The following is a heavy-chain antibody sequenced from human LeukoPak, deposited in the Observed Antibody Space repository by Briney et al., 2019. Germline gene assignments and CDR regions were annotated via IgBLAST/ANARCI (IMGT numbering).Heavy chain of an antibody. CDR3: ARALDYDFWSGYYFGYYGMDV. CDR2: INHSGST. V-gene: IGHV4-34*01. J-gene: IGHJ6*02. Sequence: SETLSLTCAVYGGSFSGYYWSWIRQPPGKGLEWIGEINHSGSTNYNPSLKSRVTISVDTSKNQFSLKLSSVTAADTAVYYCARALDYDFWSGYYFGYYGMDVWGQGTTVTVSS. CDR1: GGSFSGYY. D-gene: IGHD3-3*01.